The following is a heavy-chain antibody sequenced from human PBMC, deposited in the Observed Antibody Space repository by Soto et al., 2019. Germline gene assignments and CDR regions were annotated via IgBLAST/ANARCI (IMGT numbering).Heavy chain of an antibody. J-gene: IGHJ6*02. V-gene: IGHV4-59*01. CDR3: ARADGGGIDYYYYGMDV. CDR1: GGSISSYY. D-gene: IGHD3-16*01. CDR2: IYYSGST. Sequence: SSETLSLTCTVSGGSISSYYWSWIRQPPGKGLEWIGYIYYSGSTNYNPSLQSRVTISVDTSKNQFSLKLSSVTAADTAVYYCARADGGGIDYYYYGMDVWGQGTTVTVSS.